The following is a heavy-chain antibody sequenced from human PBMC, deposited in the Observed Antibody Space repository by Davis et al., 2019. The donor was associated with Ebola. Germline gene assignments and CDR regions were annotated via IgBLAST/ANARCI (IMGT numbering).Heavy chain of an antibody. D-gene: IGHD3-16*01. Sequence: SETLSPTCTVSGGSISPYYWSWIRQSPGKGVEWVGYISYSGITKYNPALKSRVTISVDTSKNQFSLKLKSVTATDTATYYCARSFGGAPVLEYWGQGTLVSVSA. CDR3: ARSFGGAPVLEY. CDR2: ISYSGIT. J-gene: IGHJ4*02. CDR1: GGSISPYY. V-gene: IGHV4-59*01.